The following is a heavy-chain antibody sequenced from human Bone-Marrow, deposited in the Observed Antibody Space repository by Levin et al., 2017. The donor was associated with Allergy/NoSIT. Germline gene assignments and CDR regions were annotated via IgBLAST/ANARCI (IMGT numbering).Heavy chain of an antibody. V-gene: IGHV3-30*03. J-gene: IGHJ6*02. Sequence: AGGSLRLSCTAVGFFFRSDGVHWVRQVPGKGLEWVAVTSFDGNKKNYAESVRGRFTTSRDNSENTAYLQMDSLRPEDTARYYCAILAVGGNGGGGRDVWGQGTTVSVSS. CDR1: GFFFRSDG. D-gene: IGHD6-19*01. CDR3: AILAVGGNGGGGRDV. CDR2: TSFDGNKK.